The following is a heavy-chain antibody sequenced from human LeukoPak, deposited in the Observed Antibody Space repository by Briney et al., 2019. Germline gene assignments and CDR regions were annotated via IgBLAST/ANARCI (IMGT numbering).Heavy chain of an antibody. D-gene: IGHD3-22*01. J-gene: IGHJ4*02. CDR3: ARDYYDSSGYSHYDY. V-gene: IGHV4-59*12. Sequence: PSETLSLTCTVSGDSISNYYWSWIRQPPGKGLEWIAYIDYRGSTTYNPSLRSRITISVDTSRNQFSLKLSSVTPEDTAVYYCARDYYDSSGYSHYDYWGQGTLVTVSS. CDR1: GDSISNYY. CDR2: IDYRGST.